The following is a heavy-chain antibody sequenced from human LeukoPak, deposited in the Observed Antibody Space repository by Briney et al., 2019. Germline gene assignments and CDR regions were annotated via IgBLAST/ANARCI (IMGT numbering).Heavy chain of an antibody. D-gene: IGHD2-2*01. V-gene: IGHV1-8*03. CDR3: ARGAKYCSSTSCYFSVYYMDV. CDR2: MNPNSGNT. CDR1: GYTFTSYD. J-gene: IGHJ6*03. Sequence: ASVKVSCKASGYTFTSYDINWVRQATGQGLEWMGWMNPNSGNTGYAQKFQGRVTITRNTSISTAYMELSSLRSEDTAVYYCARGAKYCSSTSCYFSVYYMDVWGKGTTVTVSS.